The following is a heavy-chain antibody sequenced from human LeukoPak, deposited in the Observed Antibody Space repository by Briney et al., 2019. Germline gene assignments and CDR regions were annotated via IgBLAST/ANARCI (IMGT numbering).Heavy chain of an antibody. CDR1: GGSISSSRYY. D-gene: IGHD2/OR15-2a*01. CDR3: ARHVYPISSFDY. J-gene: IGHJ4*02. V-gene: IGHV4-39*01. CDR2: IYYSGST. Sequence: SETLSLTCAVSGGSISSSRYYWGWIRQPPGKGLEWIGSIYYSGSTYYNPSLKSRVTISVDTSKNQFSLKLSSVTAADTAVYYCARHVYPISSFDYWGQGTLVTVSS.